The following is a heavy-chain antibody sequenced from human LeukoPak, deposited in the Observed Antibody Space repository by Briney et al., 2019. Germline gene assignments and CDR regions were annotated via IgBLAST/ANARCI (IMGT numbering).Heavy chain of an antibody. Sequence: SETLSLTCTVSGGSISSGDCYWSWIRQPPGKGLEWIGYIYYSGSTYYNPSLKSRVTISVDTSKNQFSLKLSSVTAADTAVYYCARRPKYSSGWYGGYYFDYWGQGTLVTVSS. J-gene: IGHJ4*02. CDR2: IYYSGST. CDR1: GGSISSGDCY. CDR3: ARRPKYSSGWYGGYYFDY. V-gene: IGHV4-30-4*01. D-gene: IGHD6-19*01.